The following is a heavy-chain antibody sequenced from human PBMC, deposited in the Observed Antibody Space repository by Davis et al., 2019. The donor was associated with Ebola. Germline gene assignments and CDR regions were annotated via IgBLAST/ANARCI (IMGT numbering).Heavy chain of an antibody. D-gene: IGHD6-19*01. Sequence: PGGSLRLSCTVSGGSITNYYWSWVRQSPGMGLEWIGYLSYRGSTNYNPSLSSRLTLSRYTSKNQFSLKLTSVTAADTAVYFRVSDGDPVAGLTYWYFDLWGRGSPVTVSS. CDR3: VSDGDPVAGLTYWYFDL. J-gene: IGHJ2*01. V-gene: IGHV4-59*01. CDR1: GGSITNYY. CDR2: LSYRGST.